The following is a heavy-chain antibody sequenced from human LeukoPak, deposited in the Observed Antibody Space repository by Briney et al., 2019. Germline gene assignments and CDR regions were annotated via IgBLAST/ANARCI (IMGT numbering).Heavy chain of an antibody. D-gene: IGHD3-16*02. J-gene: IGHJ4*02. CDR2: ISSSSSYI. V-gene: IGHV3-21*01. CDR1: GFTFSSYS. Sequence: GGSLRLSCAASGFTFSSYSMNWVRQAPGKGLEWVSSISSSSSYIYYADSVKGRFTTSRDNAKSSLYLQMNSLRAEDTALYYCARHRTASDYWGQGTLVTVSS. CDR3: ARHRTASDY.